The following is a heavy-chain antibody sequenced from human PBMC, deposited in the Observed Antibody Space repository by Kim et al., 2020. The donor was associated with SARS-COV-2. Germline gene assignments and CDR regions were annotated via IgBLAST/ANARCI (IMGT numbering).Heavy chain of an antibody. D-gene: IGHD6-13*01. CDR3: AKEGDSSSWLDY. J-gene: IGHJ4*02. CDR1: GFTFSSYG. Sequence: GGSLRLSCAASGFTFSSYGMHWVRQAPGKGLEWVAVISYDGSNKYYADSVKGRFTISRDNSKNTLYLQMNSLRAEDTAVYYCAKEGDSSSWLDYCGQGTL. CDR2: ISYDGSNK. V-gene: IGHV3-30*18.